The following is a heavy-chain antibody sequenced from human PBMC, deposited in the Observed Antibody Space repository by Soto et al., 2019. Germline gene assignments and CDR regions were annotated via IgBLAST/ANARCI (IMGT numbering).Heavy chain of an antibody. CDR2: ISSGDSTI. J-gene: IGHJ6*02. Sequence: EVQLVESGGGLVQPGGSLRLSCAASGFTFSSYEMNWVRQAPGKGLEWVSYISSGDSTIYYADSVKGRFTISRDNAKNSLFLQMNSLRAEDTAVYYCARDYSVTSAGKSFYYYGMVVWGQGTTVTVS. D-gene: IGHD4-4*01. CDR3: ARDYSVTSAGKSFYYYGMVV. CDR1: GFTFSSYE. V-gene: IGHV3-48*03.